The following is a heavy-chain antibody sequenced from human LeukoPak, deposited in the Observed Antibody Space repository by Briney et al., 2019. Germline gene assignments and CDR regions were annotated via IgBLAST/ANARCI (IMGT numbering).Heavy chain of an antibody. D-gene: IGHD3-3*01. CDR3: AREGRYDFWSGSPPGWFDP. Sequence: PSETLSLTCTVSGGSISSGGYYWSWIRQHPGTGLEWVGYIYYSGSTYYNPSLKSRVTISVDTSKNQFSLKLSSVTAADTAVYYCAREGRYDFWSGSPPGWFDPWGQGTLVTVSS. CDR1: GGSISSGGYY. V-gene: IGHV4-31*03. J-gene: IGHJ5*02. CDR2: IYYSGST.